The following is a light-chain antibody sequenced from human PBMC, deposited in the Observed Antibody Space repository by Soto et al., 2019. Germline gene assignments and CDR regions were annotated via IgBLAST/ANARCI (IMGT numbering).Light chain of an antibody. CDR2: DAS. CDR3: QQRSNWPPLFT. J-gene: IGKJ3*01. Sequence: EIVLTQSPATLSLSPGERATLSCRASQSVSSYLAWYQQKPGQAPRLLIYDASNGDTGIPARFGGSGSGTDFTLTISSLEPEDFAVYYCQQRSNWPPLFTFGPGTKVDIK. V-gene: IGKV3-11*01. CDR1: QSVSSY.